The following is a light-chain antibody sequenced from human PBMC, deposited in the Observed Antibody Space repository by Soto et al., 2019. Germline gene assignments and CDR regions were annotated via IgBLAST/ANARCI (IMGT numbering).Light chain of an antibody. CDR3: QQYGSPLWT. Sequence: DSVLTQSPGTLSLSPGEGATLSCRASQSIRRGYLAWYQQKPGQAPRLLIYGASKRATGIADRFRGSGSGTDFTLIISRLEPEDFAVYWCQQYGSPLWTFGQGTKVDIK. J-gene: IGKJ1*01. CDR2: GAS. CDR1: QSIRRGY. V-gene: IGKV3-20*01.